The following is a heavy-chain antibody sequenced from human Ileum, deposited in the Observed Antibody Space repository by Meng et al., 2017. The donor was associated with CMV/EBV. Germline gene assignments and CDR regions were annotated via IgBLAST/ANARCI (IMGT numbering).Heavy chain of an antibody. J-gene: IGHJ5*02. CDR1: GASITNDDYY. Sequence: HRQGPGPGLVEPSETLSLTCTVSGASITNDDYYWSWIRQPPGKGLEWIGYIYYNGITYYNPSLKSRIAILVDTSKSQFSLIVSSVTAADTAVYYCAKYSGPSRWFDPWGQGTLVTVSS. CDR2: IYYNGIT. D-gene: IGHD5-12*01. CDR3: AKYSGPSRWFDP. V-gene: IGHV4-30-4*01.